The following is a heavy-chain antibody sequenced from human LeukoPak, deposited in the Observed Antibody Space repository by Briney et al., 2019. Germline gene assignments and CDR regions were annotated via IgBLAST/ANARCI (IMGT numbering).Heavy chain of an antibody. CDR3: ARGGSGYDAFDI. V-gene: IGHV4-59*01. D-gene: IGHD3-16*01. Sequence: SETLSLTCTVSGGSISSYYWSWIRQPPGKGLEWIGFISYSGSSTYNPSLKSRVTISLDTSKNEFSLKLSSVTAADTAVYYCARGGSGYDAFDIWGQGTMVTVSS. J-gene: IGHJ3*02. CDR2: ISYSGSS. CDR1: GGSISSYY.